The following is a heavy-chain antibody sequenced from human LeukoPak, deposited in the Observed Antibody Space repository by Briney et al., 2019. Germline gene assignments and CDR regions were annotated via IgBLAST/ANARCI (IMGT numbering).Heavy chain of an antibody. J-gene: IGHJ4*02. Sequence: GGSLRLSCAPSGFTFSRHGMHWVRQAPGKGLEWVAIISNDGSRKYYAHSVEGRFTISRDNSKNTLYLQMDSLRSEDTAVYYCATAFPPSTVTTGVGYWGQGTLVTVSS. D-gene: IGHD4-17*01. CDR1: GFTFSRHG. CDR3: ATAFPPSTVTTGVGY. V-gene: IGHV3-30*03. CDR2: ISNDGSRK.